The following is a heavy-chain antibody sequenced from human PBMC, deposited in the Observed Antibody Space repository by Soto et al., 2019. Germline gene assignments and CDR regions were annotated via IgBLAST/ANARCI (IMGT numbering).Heavy chain of an antibody. CDR2: INPNSGGT. CDR1: GYTFTGYY. CDR3: AGPALLGYCRRGSSYSLHLSFDY. D-gene: IGHD2-15*01. J-gene: IGHJ4*02. V-gene: IGHV1-2*02. Sequence: RASVKVSCKASGYTFTGYYMHGVRQAPGEGLEWMGWINPNSGGTDYAQKFQGRVTMTRDTSIITAYMELSRLRSDDTAVYYCAGPALLGYCRRGSSYSLHLSFDYLGQGNMVIVSS.